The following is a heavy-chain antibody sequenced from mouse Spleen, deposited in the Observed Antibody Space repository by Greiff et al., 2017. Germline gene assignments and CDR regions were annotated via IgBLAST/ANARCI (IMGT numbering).Heavy chain of an antibody. J-gene: IGHJ3*01. V-gene: IGHV5-12*02. CDR2: ISNGGGST. CDR1: GFTFSDYY. Sequence: EVHLVESGGGLVQPGGSLKLSCATSGFTFSDYYMYWVRQTPEKRLEWVAYISNGGGSTYYPDTVKGRFTISRDNAKNTLYLQMSRLKSEDTAMYYCAGDGYYEAWFAYWGQGTLVTVSA. CDR3: AGDGYYEAWFAY. D-gene: IGHD2-3*01.